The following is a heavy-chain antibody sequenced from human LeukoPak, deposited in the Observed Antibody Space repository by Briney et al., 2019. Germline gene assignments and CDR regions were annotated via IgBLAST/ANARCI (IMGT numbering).Heavy chain of an antibody. D-gene: IGHD4-11*01. J-gene: IGHJ6*03. CDR1: GYTFTSYG. Sequence: GASVKVSCKASGYTFTSYGISWVRQAPGQGLEWMGWISAYNGNTNYAQKLQGRVTMTTDTSTSTAYMELRSLRSDDTAVYYCARDQGYSDAYYYYYYMDVWGKGTTVTVSS. CDR2: ISAYNGNT. V-gene: IGHV1-18*01. CDR3: ARDQGYSDAYYYYYYMDV.